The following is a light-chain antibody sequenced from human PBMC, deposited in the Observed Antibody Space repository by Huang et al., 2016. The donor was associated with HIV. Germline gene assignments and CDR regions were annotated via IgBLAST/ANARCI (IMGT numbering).Light chain of an antibody. J-gene: IGKJ1*01. CDR1: QSIATN. CDR3: QQYNEWPPWT. Sequence: ETVMTQSPATLSVSPGGKATLSCRASQSIATNLAWYQQRPGQPPRLLVFGASTRAAGVPARLSGSGSGTDFTLTISGLQSEDFAVYYCQQYNEWPPWTFGQGTKVEI. V-gene: IGKV3-15*01. CDR2: GAS.